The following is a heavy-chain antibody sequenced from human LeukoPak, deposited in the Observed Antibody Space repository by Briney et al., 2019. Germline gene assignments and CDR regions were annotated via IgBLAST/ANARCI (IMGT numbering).Heavy chain of an antibody. CDR2: IYYRGNT. CDR3: TRDREHGTQDS. J-gene: IGHJ4*02. CDR1: GGSFTDYY. Sequence: SETLSLTCTLSGGSFTDYYWGWIRPPPGEGREWIGCIYYRGNTFFNPSLRDRVSIPMKPSKGRFSWNIDSVTAAATAGILCTRDREHGTQDSWGQGTPVTLS. V-gene: IGHV4-39*07. D-gene: IGHD1-26*01.